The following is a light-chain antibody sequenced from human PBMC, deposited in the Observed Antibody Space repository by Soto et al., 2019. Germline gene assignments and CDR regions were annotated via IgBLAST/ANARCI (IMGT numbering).Light chain of an antibody. CDR2: AAS. CDR1: QGIRNY. J-gene: IGKJ3*01. CDR3: QKYSSVPV. V-gene: IGKV1-27*01. Sequence: DIQMTQSPTSLSASVGDRVTITCRASQGIRNYVAWYQQIPGKAPKLLIYAASTLQSGVPSRFSGSRSGTELTLTINGLQPEDVATYSCQKYSSVPVFGPGTKVEIK.